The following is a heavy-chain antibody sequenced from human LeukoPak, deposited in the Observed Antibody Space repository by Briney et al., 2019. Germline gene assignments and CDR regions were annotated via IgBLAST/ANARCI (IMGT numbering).Heavy chain of an antibody. V-gene: IGHV4-4*07. CDR1: GGSISSYY. Sequence: KPSETLSLTCTVSGGSISSYYWSWLRQPAGKGLEWIGRIYTSGTTNYNPSLKSRVTMSVDASKNQFSLNLSSVTAADTAVYYCARGSGSYYYYYMDVWGKGTTVTVSS. CDR3: ARGSGSYYYYYMDV. CDR2: IYTSGTT. J-gene: IGHJ6*03.